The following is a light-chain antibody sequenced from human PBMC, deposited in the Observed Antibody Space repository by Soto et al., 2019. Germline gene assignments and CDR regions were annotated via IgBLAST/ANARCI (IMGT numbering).Light chain of an antibody. CDR3: QQYHSDSPWT. Sequence: DIQLTQSPSFLSASVGDRVTITCRASQGINIFLAWFQQKPGKAPNLLISAASTLQSGVPSRFSGSGSGTEFALFISSLQPDDFATYYCQQYHSDSPWTFGQGTKVDIK. CDR1: QGINIF. CDR2: AAS. J-gene: IGKJ1*01. V-gene: IGKV1-9*01.